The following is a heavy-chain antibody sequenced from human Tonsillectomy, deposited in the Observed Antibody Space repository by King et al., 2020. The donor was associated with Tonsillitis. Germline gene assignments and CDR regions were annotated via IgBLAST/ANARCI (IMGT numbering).Heavy chain of an antibody. D-gene: IGHD3-10*01. V-gene: IGHV2-70*11. CDR2: IDWDDDK. CDR1: GFSLSTSGMC. CDR3: ARTQTYYYGSGNDY. J-gene: IGHJ4*02. Sequence: VTLKESGPALVKPTQTLTLTCTFSGFSLSTSGMCVSWIRQPPGKALEWLARIDWDDDKYYSTSLKTRLSISKDTSKHQVVLTMTNMDPVDTATYYCARTQTYYYGSGNDYWGQGTLVTVSS.